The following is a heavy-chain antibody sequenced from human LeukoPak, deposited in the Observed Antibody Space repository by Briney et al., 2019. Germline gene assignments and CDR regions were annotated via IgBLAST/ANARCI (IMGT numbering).Heavy chain of an antibody. V-gene: IGHV3-49*03. CDR2: IRSKAYGGTT. CDR3: TRTPLAPRVYPDY. D-gene: IGHD6-13*01. Sequence: GGSLRLSCTASGFTFGDYAMSWFRQAPGKGLEWVGFIRSKAYGGTTEYAASVKGRFTISRDDSKSIAYLQMNSLKTEDTAVYYCTRTPLAPRVYPDYWGQGTLVTVSS. J-gene: IGHJ4*02. CDR1: GFTFGDYA.